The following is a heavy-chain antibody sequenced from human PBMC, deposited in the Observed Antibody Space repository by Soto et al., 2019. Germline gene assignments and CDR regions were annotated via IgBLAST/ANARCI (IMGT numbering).Heavy chain of an antibody. J-gene: IGHJ6*02. V-gene: IGHV1-69*13. CDR2: IMPIFRTP. Sequence: SVKVSCKASGGTFSNSAISWLRQAPGQGLEWMGGIMPIFRTPDYAQRFQGRVTITADESTSTAYMELSGLRPDDTAVYYCARDKDRQHLGGNYYYILDVWGQGTTVTVSS. CDR3: ARDKDRQHLGGNYYYILDV. CDR1: GGTFSNSA.